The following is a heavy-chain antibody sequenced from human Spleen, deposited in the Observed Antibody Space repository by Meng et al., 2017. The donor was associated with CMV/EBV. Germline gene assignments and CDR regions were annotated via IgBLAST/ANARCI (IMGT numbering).Heavy chain of an antibody. V-gene: IGHV2-5*02. CDR2: IYWDDDK. Sequence: QITLQESGPTLVKPPQHLTLTCTFSGFSLSTSGVGVGWIRQPTGKALEWLALIYWDDDKRYSPSLKSRLTITKDTSKNQVVLTMTNMDPVDTATYYCAHRDDILTGRDYWSQGTLVTVSS. D-gene: IGHD3-9*01. CDR1: GFSLSTSGVG. J-gene: IGHJ4*02. CDR3: AHRDDILTGRDY.